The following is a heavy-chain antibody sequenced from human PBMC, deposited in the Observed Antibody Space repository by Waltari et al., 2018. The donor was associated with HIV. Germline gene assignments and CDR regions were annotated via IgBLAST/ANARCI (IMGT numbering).Heavy chain of an antibody. D-gene: IGHD3-22*01. CDR2: IYWNDDK. Sequence: QITLKESGPTLVKPTQTLTLTCTFSGFSLSTSGVGVGWIRQPPGKALECLALIYWNDDKRYSPSLKSRLTITKDTSKNQVVLTMTNMDPVDTATYYCAHSNKMRDSSGYYYYYYGMDVWGQGTTVTVSS. CDR3: AHSNKMRDSSGYYYYYYGMDV. V-gene: IGHV2-5*01. CDR1: GFSLSTSGVG. J-gene: IGHJ6*02.